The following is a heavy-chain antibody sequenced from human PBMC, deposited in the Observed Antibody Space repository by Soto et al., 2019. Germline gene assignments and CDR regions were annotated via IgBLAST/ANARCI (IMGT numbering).Heavy chain of an antibody. CDR3: ARRYDYIWGSYPAVHLDY. D-gene: IGHD3-16*01. CDR2: INSDGSST. V-gene: IGHV3-74*01. Sequence: GGSLRLSCAASGFTFSSYWMHWVRQAPGKGLVWVSRINSDGSSTSYADSVKGRFTISRDNAKNSLYLQMNSLRAEDTAVYYCARRYDYIWGSYPAVHLDYWGQGTLVTVSS. J-gene: IGHJ4*02. CDR1: GFTFSSYW.